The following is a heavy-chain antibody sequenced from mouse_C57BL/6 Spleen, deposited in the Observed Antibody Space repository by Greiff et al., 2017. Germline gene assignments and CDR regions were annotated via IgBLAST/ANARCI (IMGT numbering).Heavy chain of an antibody. CDR2: IDPSDSYT. J-gene: IGHJ4*01. Sequence: QDQLQQPGAELVMPGASVKLSCKASGYTFTSYWMHWVKQRPGQGLEWIGEIDPSDSYTNYNQKFKGKSTLTVDKSSSTAYMQLSSLTSEDSAVYYCARRGYNYDAMDYWGQGTSVTVSS. CDR3: ARRGYNYDAMDY. CDR1: GYTFTSYW. D-gene: IGHD1-3*01. V-gene: IGHV1-69*01.